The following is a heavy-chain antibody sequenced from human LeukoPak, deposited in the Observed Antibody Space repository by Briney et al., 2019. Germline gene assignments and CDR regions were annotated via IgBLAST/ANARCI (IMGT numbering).Heavy chain of an antibody. D-gene: IGHD5-18*01. Sequence: PSETLSLTCTVSGGSISSYYWSWIRQPPGKGLEWIGYIFYRGSTNYNPSLKSRVTLSVDMSKNQFSLRLSSVTAADTAVYYCARGWTPNHHTAMAYWGQGTLVTVFS. J-gene: IGHJ4*02. V-gene: IGHV4-59*01. CDR3: ARGWTPNHHTAMAY. CDR1: GGSISSYY. CDR2: IFYRGST.